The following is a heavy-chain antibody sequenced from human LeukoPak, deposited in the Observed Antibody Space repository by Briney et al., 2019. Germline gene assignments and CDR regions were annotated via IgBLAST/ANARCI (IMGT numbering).Heavy chain of an antibody. J-gene: IGHJ4*02. CDR1: GFTFSTYS. D-gene: IGHD5-18*01. CDR2: IYSGDTT. V-gene: IGHV3-53*01. Sequence: GGSLRLSCAASGFTFSTYSMNWVRQAPGKGLEWVSVIYSGDTTYYADSVKGRFTASRDNSKNTLYLQMNSLRAEDTAVYYCARSNTGYSYGYLYYWGQGTLVTVSS. CDR3: ARSNTGYSYGYLYY.